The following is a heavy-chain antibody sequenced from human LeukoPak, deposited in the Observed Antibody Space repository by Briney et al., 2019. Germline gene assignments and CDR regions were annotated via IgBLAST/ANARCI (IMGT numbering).Heavy chain of an antibody. CDR2: ISDDTYNI. CDR3: ARHTRASQYYFDY. V-gene: IGHV3-48*01. J-gene: IGHJ4*02. D-gene: IGHD3-3*01. Sequence: HPGGSLRLSCAASGFTFSSHSMSWVRQAPGRGLEWISFISDDTYNIYYADSVRGRFTVSRDNAKNSLYLQMNSLRVEDTAVYYCARHTRASQYYFDYWGQGTLVTVSS. CDR1: GFTFSSHS.